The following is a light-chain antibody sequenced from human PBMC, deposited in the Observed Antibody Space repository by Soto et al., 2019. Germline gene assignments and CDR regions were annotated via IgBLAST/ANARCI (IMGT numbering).Light chain of an antibody. CDR3: QHYNSYSEA. Sequence: IQMTQSPSTLSASVGDRVTITCRASQSVRSCLAWYQQKPGKAPDLLIYKASTLESGVPSRFSGSGSGTEFTLTISSLQPDDFATYYCQHYNSYSEAFGQGTKVDIK. CDR2: KAS. V-gene: IGKV1-5*03. J-gene: IGKJ1*01. CDR1: QSVRSC.